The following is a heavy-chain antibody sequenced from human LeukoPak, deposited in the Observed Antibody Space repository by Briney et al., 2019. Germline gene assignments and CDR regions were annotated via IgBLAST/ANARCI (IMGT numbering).Heavy chain of an antibody. CDR2: INTNTGNP. J-gene: IGHJ6*03. CDR1: GYTFTSYA. Sequence: ASVKVSCKASGYTFTSYAMNWVRQAPGQGLEWMGWINTNTGNPTYAQGFTGRFVFSLDTSVSTAYLQISSLKAEDTAVYYCARIGPFTMVRGVSPYYYYYMDVWGKGTTVTISS. V-gene: IGHV7-4-1*02. CDR3: ARIGPFTMVRGVSPYYYYYMDV. D-gene: IGHD3-10*01.